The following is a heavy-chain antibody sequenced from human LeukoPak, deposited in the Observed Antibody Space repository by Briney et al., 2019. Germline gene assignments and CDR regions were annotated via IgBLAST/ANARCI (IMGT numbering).Heavy chain of an antibody. CDR3: ARSRTPYCTNGVCFDY. CDR1: GGTFSSYD. D-gene: IGHD2-8*01. J-gene: IGHJ4*02. V-gene: IGHV1-69*05. CDR2: IIPIFGTA. Sequence: SVKVSCKASGGTFSSYDISWVRQAPGQGLEWMGRIIPIFGTANYAQKFQGRVTITTDESTSTAYMELSSLRSEDTAVYYCARSRTPYCTNGVCFDYWGQGTLVTVSS.